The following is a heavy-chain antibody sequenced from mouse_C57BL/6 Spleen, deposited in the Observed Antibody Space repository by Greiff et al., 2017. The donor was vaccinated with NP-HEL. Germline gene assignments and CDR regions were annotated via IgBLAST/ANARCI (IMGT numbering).Heavy chain of an antibody. CDR2: ISSGGDYI. V-gene: IGHV5-9-1*02. CDR3: TRDGDGHVDY. J-gene: IGHJ2*01. CDR1: GFTFSSYA. Sequence: EVMLVESGEGLVKPGGSLKLSCAASGFTFSSYAMSWVRQTPEKRLEWVAYISSGGDYIYYADTVKGRFTISRDNARNPLYLQMSSLKSEDTAMYYCTRDGDGHVDYWGQGTTLTVSS. D-gene: IGHD1-1*01.